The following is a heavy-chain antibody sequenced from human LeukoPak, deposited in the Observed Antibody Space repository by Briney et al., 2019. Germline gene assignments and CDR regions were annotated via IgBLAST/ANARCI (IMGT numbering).Heavy chain of an antibody. D-gene: IGHD2-15*01. Sequence: GGSLRLSCAASGFTFRDAWMSWVRQAPGKGLEWVGRIKSKTDGGTTDYAAPVKGRFTISRDDSKNTLYLQMNSLKTEDTAVYYCTTGYCSGGSCYSIGYWGQGTLVTVSS. CDR2: IKSKTDGGTT. CDR3: TTGYCSGGSCYSIGY. CDR1: GFTFRDAW. J-gene: IGHJ4*02. V-gene: IGHV3-15*01.